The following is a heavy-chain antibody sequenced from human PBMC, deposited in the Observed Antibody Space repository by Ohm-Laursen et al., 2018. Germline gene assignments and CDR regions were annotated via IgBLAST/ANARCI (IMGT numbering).Heavy chain of an antibody. D-gene: IGHD3-16*01. Sequence: SLRLSCAASGFTLSSYWMSWARQAPGKGLEWVANIKQDGSEKYYVDSVKGRFTISRGNAKNSLYLQMSSLRAEDTAVYYCVRVFRSGDLLRGQGTLVTVSS. J-gene: IGHJ4*02. CDR1: GFTLSSYW. CDR2: IKQDGSEK. CDR3: VRVFRSGDLL. V-gene: IGHV3-7*01.